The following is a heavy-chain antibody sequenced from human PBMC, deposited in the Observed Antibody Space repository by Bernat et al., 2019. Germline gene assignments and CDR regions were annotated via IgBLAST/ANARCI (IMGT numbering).Heavy chain of an antibody. D-gene: IGHD1-7*01. J-gene: IGHJ3*02. V-gene: IGHV3-30-3*01. Sequence: QVQLLESGGGVVQPGRSLRLSCAVSGFTFSSYSIHWVRQAPGEGLEWVAVISYDGGNKYYADSVKGRFTLSRDNSKNTLYMQMNSLTPEDTAVYYCARVLYKWNLGDASDIWGQGTMVTVSS. CDR2: ISYDGGNK. CDR3: ARVLYKWNLGDASDI. CDR1: GFTFSSYS.